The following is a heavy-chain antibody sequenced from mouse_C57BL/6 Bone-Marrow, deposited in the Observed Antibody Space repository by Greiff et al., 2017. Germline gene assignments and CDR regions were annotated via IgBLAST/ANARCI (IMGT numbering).Heavy chain of an antibody. D-gene: IGHD1-1*01. CDR1: GFSLTSYA. CDR2: IWPGGGT. J-gene: IGHJ3*01. V-gene: IGHV2-9-1*01. Sequence: QVQLKESGPGLVAPSQSLYITCTVSGFSLTSYAISWVSQPPGKGLEWLGVIWPGGGTNYNSALKSSLSISKDNSKSQVFLKMNSLQTDDTARYYCARTHYYGSSGFAYWGQGTLVTVSS. CDR3: ARTHYYGSSGFAY.